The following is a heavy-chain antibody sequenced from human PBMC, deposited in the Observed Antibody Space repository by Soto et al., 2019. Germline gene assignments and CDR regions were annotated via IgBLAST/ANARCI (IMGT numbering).Heavy chain of an antibody. CDR1: GGSFTGYN. J-gene: IGHJ5*02. Sequence: SETLSLTCAVYGGSFTGYNWNWIRQPPGKGLEWIGEINHSGSTNYNPSLKSRLTISLDTSKNQFSLRLSSVTAADTGVYFCARAGSRIAAKNWFHPWGQGTLVTVSS. V-gene: IGHV4-34*01. CDR2: INHSGST. D-gene: IGHD6-13*01. CDR3: ARAGSRIAAKNWFHP.